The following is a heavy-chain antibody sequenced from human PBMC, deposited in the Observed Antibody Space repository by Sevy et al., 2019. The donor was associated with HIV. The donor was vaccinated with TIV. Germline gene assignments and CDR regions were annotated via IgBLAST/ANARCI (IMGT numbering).Heavy chain of an antibody. CDR2: INPDSGAT. J-gene: IGHJ4*02. D-gene: IGHD2-2*01. V-gene: IGHV1-2*06. Sequence: ASVKVSCKTSGYYFAVYSLFWVRPAPRQGLEWMGRINPDSGATKYSQKLQGRLTMTRDTSISTVYMELSRLRSDDTAVYYCARGVASPAQGHFENWVQGALVTVSS. CDR1: GYYFAVYS. CDR3: ARGVASPAQGHFEN.